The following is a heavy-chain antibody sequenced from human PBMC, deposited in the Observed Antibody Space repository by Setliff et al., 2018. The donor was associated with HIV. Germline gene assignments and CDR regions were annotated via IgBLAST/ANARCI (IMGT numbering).Heavy chain of an antibody. V-gene: IGHV4-39*01. CDR2: IYYSGST. CDR1: GGTISSSSYY. Sequence: LSLTCTVSGGTISSSSYYWGWIRQPPGKGLEWIGSIYYSGSTYYNPSLKSQVTISVDTSKNQFSLKLSSVTAADTAVYYCARHATYYDILTGYYYYYYMDVWGKGTTVTVSS. D-gene: IGHD3-9*01. CDR3: ARHATYYDILTGYYYYYYMDV. J-gene: IGHJ6*03.